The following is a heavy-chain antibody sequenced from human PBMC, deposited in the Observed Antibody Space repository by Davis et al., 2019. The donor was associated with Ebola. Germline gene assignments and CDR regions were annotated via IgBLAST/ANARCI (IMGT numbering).Heavy chain of an antibody. CDR3: ASDPSGVQAGLDAFDI. D-gene: IGHD2-8*01. CDR1: GFTFSSYW. J-gene: IGHJ3*02. V-gene: IGHV3-74*01. CDR2: INSDGSST. Sequence: GESLKISCAASGFTFSSYWMHWVRQAPGKGLVWVSRINSDGSSTSYADSVKGRFTISRDNAKNSLYLQMNSLRDEDTAVYYCASDPSGVQAGLDAFDIWGQGTMVTVSS.